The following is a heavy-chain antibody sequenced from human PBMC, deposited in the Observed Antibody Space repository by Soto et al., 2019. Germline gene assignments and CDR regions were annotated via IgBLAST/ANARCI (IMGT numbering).Heavy chain of an antibody. CDR2: ISYDGSNK. Sequence: QTGGSLRLSCAASGFTFSSYAMHWVRQAPGKGLEWVAVISYDGSNKYYADSVKGRFTISRDNSKNTLYLQMNSLRAEDTAVYYCARSRMGVDPWGQGTLVTVSS. J-gene: IGHJ5*02. CDR1: GFTFSSYA. V-gene: IGHV3-30-3*01. CDR3: ARSRMGVDP.